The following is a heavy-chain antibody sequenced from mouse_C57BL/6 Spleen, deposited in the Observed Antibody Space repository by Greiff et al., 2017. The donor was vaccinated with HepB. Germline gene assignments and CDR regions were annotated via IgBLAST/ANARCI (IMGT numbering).Heavy chain of an antibody. CDR3: ARSTYCYGSSYGFAY. D-gene: IGHD1-1*01. Sequence: VQLQQPGAELVKPGASVKLSCKASGYTFTSYWMQWVKQRPGQGLEWIGEIDPSDSYTNYNQKFKGKATLTVDTSSSTAYMQLSSLTSEDSAVYYGARSTYCYGSSYGFAYWGQGTLVTVSA. CDR2: IDPSDSYT. V-gene: IGHV1-50*01. J-gene: IGHJ3*01. CDR1: GYTFTSYW.